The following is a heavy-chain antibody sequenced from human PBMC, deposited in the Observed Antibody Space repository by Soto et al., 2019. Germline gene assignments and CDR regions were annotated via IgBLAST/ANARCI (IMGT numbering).Heavy chain of an antibody. Sequence: QVQLVQSGAEVKKPGSSVKVSCKASGGTFGSYAFSWVRQAPGHGLEWMGGIIPVSGAAHYAQKFQGRVTITADESTSTAYMELSSLSSQDTAVYYCATALGCRSTSCTLAYWGQGTRVIVSS. CDR2: IIPVSGAA. CDR1: GGTFGSYA. D-gene: IGHD2-2*01. V-gene: IGHV1-69*01. J-gene: IGHJ4*02. CDR3: ATALGCRSTSCTLAY.